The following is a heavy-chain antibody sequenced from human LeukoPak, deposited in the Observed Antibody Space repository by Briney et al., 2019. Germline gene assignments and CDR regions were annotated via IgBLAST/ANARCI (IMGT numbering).Heavy chain of an antibody. CDR2: IYYSGST. CDR3: ARSPPTTVTTSRYWYFDL. CDR1: GGSISSYY. Sequence: SETLSLTCTVSGGSISSYYWSWIRQPPGKGLEWIGYIYYSGSTNYNPSLKSRVTISVDTSKNQFSLKVSSVTAADTAVYYCARSPPTTVTTSRYWYFDLWGRGTLVTVSS. V-gene: IGHV4-59*01. J-gene: IGHJ2*01. D-gene: IGHD4-17*01.